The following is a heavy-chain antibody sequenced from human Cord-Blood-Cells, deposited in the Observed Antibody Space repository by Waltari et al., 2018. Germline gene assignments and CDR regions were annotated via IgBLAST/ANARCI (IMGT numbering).Heavy chain of an antibody. D-gene: IGHD1-26*01. J-gene: IGHJ6*03. CDR2: ISGTGGST. CDR3: ATTPGSGSYYYYYYYYMDV. V-gene: IGHV3-23*01. CDR1: GFTFSTYA. Sequence: EVQLLESGGGLVQHGGSLRLSCAASGFTFSTYALSWVSQAPGHALEWASAISGTGGSTYYADSVKGRFTIARDNSKNTLYLQMNSLRAEDTAVYYCATTPGSGSYYYYYYYYMDVWGKGTTVTVSS.